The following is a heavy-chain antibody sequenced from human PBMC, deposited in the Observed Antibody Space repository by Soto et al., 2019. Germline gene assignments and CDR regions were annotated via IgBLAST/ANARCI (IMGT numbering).Heavy chain of an antibody. Sequence: ASVKGSCKVSGYTLTELSMHWVRQAPGKGLEWMGGFDPEDGETIYAQKFQGRVTMTEDTSTDTAYMELSSLRSEDTAVYYCAALYSSGWYDWFDPWGQGTLVTVSS. CDR2: FDPEDGET. D-gene: IGHD6-19*01. CDR3: AALYSSGWYDWFDP. CDR1: GYTLTELS. V-gene: IGHV1-24*01. J-gene: IGHJ5*02.